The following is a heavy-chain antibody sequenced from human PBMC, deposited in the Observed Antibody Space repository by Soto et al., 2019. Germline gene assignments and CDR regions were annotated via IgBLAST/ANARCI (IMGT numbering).Heavy chain of an antibody. CDR2: LCYSGN. V-gene: IGHV4-39*01. CDR3: SRRAKEGLEQ. CDR1: GSSIISIPYC. D-gene: IGHD3-3*01. J-gene: IGHJ4*02. Sequence: WETLSLTCTVSGSSIISIPYCWAWIRQPPGKGLEWVGSLCYSGNYYRPSLKSRVTISVDTYKNQLSLNLTSVTAADTAIYYCSRRAKEGLEQWGQGTMVTVSS.